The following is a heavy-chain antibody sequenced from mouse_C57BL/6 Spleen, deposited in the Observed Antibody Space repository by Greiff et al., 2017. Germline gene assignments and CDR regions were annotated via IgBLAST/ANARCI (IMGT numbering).Heavy chain of an antibody. CDR1: GFTFSDYG. CDR3: ARKDNYYGSSYQGYCDV. J-gene: IGHJ1*03. CDR2: ISSGSSTI. Sequence: EVKLVESGGGLVKPGGSLKLSCAASGFTFSDYGMHWVRQAPEKGLEWVAYISSGSSTIYYADTVKGRFTISRDNAKNTLFLQMTSLRSEETAMYYCARKDNYYGSSYQGYCDVWGTGTTVTVSS. D-gene: IGHD1-1*01. V-gene: IGHV5-17*01.